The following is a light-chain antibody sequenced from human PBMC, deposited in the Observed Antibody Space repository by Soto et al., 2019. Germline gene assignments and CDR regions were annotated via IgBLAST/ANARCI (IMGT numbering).Light chain of an antibody. Sequence: LPPSSASLSSSLGERVTLSCRASQSISNYLAWYQQKPGQAPRLLIYDASSRATGIPARFSGSGSGTDFTLTISSLQPEDFAVYYCQQYGSSLFTFGPGTKVENK. CDR1: QSISNY. J-gene: IGKJ3*01. CDR2: DAS. V-gene: IGKV3D-20*01. CDR3: QQYGSSLFT.